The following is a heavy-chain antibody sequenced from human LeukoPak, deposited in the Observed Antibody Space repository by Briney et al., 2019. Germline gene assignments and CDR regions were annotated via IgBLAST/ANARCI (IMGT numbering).Heavy chain of an antibody. D-gene: IGHD3-22*01. CDR2: ITSSSSYI. J-gene: IGHJ4*02. V-gene: IGHV3-21*01. CDR3: ARHVVAVGFDY. Sequence: TGGSLRLSCAASGFTFSSYSMNWVRQAPGKGLEWVSSITSSSSYIYYADSVKGRFTISRDNAKNSLYLQMNSLRAEDTAVYYCARHVVAVGFDYWGQGTLVTVSS. CDR1: GFTFSSYS.